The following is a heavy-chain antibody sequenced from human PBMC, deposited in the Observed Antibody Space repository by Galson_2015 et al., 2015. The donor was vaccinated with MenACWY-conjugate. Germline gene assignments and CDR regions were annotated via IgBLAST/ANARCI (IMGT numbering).Heavy chain of an antibody. D-gene: IGHD3-3*01. CDR3: AKELRRYYDFWSGYYPDP. Sequence: SLRLSCAASGFIFNKYAMTWIRQAPGKGLEWVSATSGSGGVTYHADSVKGRFTISRDNSKNTLYLQMNSLRAEDTAVYYCAKELRRYYDFWSGYYPDPWGQGTLVTVSS. V-gene: IGHV3-23*01. J-gene: IGHJ5*02. CDR2: TSGSGGVT. CDR1: GFIFNKYA.